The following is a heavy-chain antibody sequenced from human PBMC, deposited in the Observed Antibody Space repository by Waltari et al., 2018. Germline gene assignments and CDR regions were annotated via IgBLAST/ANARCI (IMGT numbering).Heavy chain of an antibody. J-gene: IGHJ3*02. Sequence: EVQLVESGGGLVQPGGSLRLSCAASGFTFSSSSRTWFRQALGKGLEWVSYISGDSGSIHYTDSVKGRITVSRDNAKNSLYLQMSSLTAEDTAVFYCARDRDWAFDIWGQGTMVTVSS. CDR1: GFTFSSSS. V-gene: IGHV3-48*04. CDR2: ISGDSGSI. CDR3: ARDRDWAFDI. D-gene: IGHD2-21*01.